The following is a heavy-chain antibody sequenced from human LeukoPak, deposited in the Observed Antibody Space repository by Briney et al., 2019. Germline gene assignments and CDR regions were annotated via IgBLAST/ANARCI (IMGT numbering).Heavy chain of an antibody. J-gene: IGHJ3*02. CDR2: IYYSGST. CDR1: GGSISSGGYY. D-gene: IGHD3-10*01. CDR3: ARDVPLWFGDKGAFDI. V-gene: IGHV4-31*03. Sequence: SQTLSLTCTVSGGSISSGGYYWSWIRQHPGKGLEWIGYIYYSGSTYYNPSLKSRVTISVVTSKNQFSLKLSSVTAADTAVYYCARDVPLWFGDKGAFDIWGQGTMVTVSS.